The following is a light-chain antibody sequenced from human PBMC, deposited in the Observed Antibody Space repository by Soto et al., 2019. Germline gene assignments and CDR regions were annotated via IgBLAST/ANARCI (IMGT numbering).Light chain of an antibody. Sequence: EIVLTQSPATLSLSPGERATLSCRASQSVSSYLAWYQQKPGQAPRLLIYDASNRATGSPARFSGSGSGTDCTLTISSLEPEDFAVYYCQQRSNWPPYTFGQGTKLEIK. V-gene: IGKV3-11*01. CDR3: QQRSNWPPYT. CDR1: QSVSSY. CDR2: DAS. J-gene: IGKJ2*01.